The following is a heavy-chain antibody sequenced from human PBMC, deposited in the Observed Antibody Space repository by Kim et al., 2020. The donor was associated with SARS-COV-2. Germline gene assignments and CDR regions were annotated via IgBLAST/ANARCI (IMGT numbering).Heavy chain of an antibody. CDR1: GYTLTELS. CDR3: ASISYQASAFDI. J-gene: IGHJ3*02. Sequence: ASVKVSCKVSGYTLTELSMHWVRQAPGKGLEWMGGFDPEDGETIYAQKFQGRVTMTEDTSTDTAYMELSSLRSEDTAVYYCASISYQASAFDIWGQGTMVTVSS. D-gene: IGHD3-16*01. CDR2: FDPEDGET. V-gene: IGHV1-24*01.